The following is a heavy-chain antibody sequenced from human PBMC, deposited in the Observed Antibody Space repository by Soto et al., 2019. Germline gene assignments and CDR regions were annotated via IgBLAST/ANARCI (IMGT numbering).Heavy chain of an antibody. CDR2: IIPVSGVR. V-gene: IGHV1-69*01. J-gene: IGHJ4*02. Sequence: QVQLVQSGAEVKKPGSSVKVSCKTSGGSFSIYAITWVRQAPGQGLEWMGGIIPVSGVRNFAQKFQGRVTLNADESTTTAYMELRCLRLDDASVYYCARQVVGGNDWYFVDSWGQGTMVTVSS. D-gene: IGHD5-12*01. CDR3: ARQVVGGNDWYFVDS. CDR1: GGSFSIYA.